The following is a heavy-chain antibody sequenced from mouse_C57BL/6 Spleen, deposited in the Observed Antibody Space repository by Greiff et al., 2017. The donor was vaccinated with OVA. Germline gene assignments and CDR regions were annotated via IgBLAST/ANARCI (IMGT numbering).Heavy chain of an antibody. CDR2: INYDGSST. Sequence: EVMLVESEGGLVQPGSSMKLSCTASGFTFSDYYMAWVRQVPEKGLEWVANINYDGSSTYYLDSLKSRFIISRDKAKNILYLQMSTLKSEDTATYYCARDRPYWYFDVWGTGTTVTVSS. J-gene: IGHJ1*03. CDR1: GFTFSDYY. V-gene: IGHV5-16*01. CDR3: ARDRPYWYFDV.